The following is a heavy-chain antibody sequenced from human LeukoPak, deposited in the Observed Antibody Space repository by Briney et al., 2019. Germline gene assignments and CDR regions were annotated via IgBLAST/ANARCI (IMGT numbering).Heavy chain of an antibody. D-gene: IGHD2-21*02. CDR3: ASVLYCGADCYSGREFFDY. V-gene: IGHV1-46*01. J-gene: IGHJ4*02. CDR2: INPSWDNT. CDR1: GYTFTSYD. Sequence: GASVKVSCKASGYTFTSYDMHWVRQAPGQGLEWMGIINPSWDNTSYAQKFQGRVTMTRATSTSTVYMELSSLRSEDTAVYYCASVLYCGADCYSGREFFDYWGQGTPVTVS.